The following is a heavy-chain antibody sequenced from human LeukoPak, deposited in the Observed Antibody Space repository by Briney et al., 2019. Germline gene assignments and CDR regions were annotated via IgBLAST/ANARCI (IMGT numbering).Heavy chain of an antibody. D-gene: IGHD3-22*01. J-gene: IGHJ4*02. CDR3: ARDAYDSSGYTLGY. V-gene: IGHV4-59*01. CDR1: GGSISSYY. Sequence: SETLSLTCTVSGGSISSYYWSWIRQPPGKGLEWIGYIYYSESTNYNPSLKSRVTISVDTSKNQFSLKLSSVTAADTAVYYCARDAYDSSGYTLGYWGQGTLVTVSS. CDR2: IYYSEST.